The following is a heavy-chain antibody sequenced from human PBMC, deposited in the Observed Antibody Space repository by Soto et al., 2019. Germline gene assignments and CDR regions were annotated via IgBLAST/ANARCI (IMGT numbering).Heavy chain of an antibody. D-gene: IGHD4-4*01. V-gene: IGHV5-10-1*01. CDR3: ASLSNPTGYYYYGMDV. CDR1: GYRFTSYW. CDR2: IDPSDSYT. J-gene: IGHJ6*02. Sequence: GESLKISCKGSGYRFTSYWISWVRQMPGKGLEWMGRIDPSDSYTNYSPSFQGHVTISADKSTSTAYLQWSSLKASDTAMYYCASLSNPTGYYYYGMDVWGQGTTVTVSS.